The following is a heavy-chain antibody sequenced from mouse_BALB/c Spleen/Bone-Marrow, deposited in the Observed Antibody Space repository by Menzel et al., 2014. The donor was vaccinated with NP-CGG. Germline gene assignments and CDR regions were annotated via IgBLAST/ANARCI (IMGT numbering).Heavy chain of an antibody. D-gene: IGHD2-4*01. CDR1: GYTFTSYW. V-gene: IGHV1-7*01. CDR2: INPITGYT. Sequence: VQLQQSGTELAKPGASVKVSCKASGYTFTSYWIHWIKQRPGQGLEWIGYINPITGYTEYNQKFKDKATLTADKSSSTAYIQLSSLTSDDSAVYYCARNYDYDGGYCAMDYWGQGTSVTVSS. CDR3: ARNYDYDGGYCAMDY. J-gene: IGHJ4*01.